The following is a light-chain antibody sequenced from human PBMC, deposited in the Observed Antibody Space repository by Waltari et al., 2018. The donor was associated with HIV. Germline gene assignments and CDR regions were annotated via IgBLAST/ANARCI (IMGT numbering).Light chain of an antibody. Sequence: QSALTQPRSVSGSPGQSVTISCTGTSNDVGGYHLVSWYQQHPGKAPKLMIYDVNKRPSGVPDRFSGSKSVNTASLTSSGLQAEEEAEYYCCSYVNIFRGVVGGGTKLTV. CDR3: CSYVNIFRGV. J-gene: IGLJ3*02. V-gene: IGLV2-11*01. CDR1: SNDVGGYHL. CDR2: DVN.